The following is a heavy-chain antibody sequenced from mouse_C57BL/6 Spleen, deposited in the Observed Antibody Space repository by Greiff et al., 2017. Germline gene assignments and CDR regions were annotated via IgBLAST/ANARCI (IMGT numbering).Heavy chain of an antibody. D-gene: IGHD2-4*01. CDR3: ARHIDYDGVWDY. J-gene: IGHJ2*01. CDR2: ISYDGSN. CDR1: GYSITSGYY. V-gene: IGHV3-6*01. Sequence: EVQRVESGPGLVKPSQSLSLTCSVTGYSITSGYYWNWIRQFPGNKLEWMGYISYDGSNNYNPSLKNRISITRDTSKNQFFLKLNSVTTEDTATYYCARHIDYDGVWDYWGQGTTLTVSS.